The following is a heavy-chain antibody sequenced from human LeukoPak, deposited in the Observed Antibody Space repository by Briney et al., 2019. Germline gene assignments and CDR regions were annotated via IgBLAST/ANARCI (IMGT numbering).Heavy chain of an antibody. CDR1: GDSISSYY. D-gene: IGHD2-15*01. Sequence: SETLSLTCSVSGDSISSYYWSWTRQPPGKGLEWIGYISTTGRTNYNPSLKSRITISGDTSKNQLSLKLTSVTAADTAVYYCGRELAGGSIDPWGQGTLVTVSS. V-gene: IGHV4-59*01. CDR3: GRELAGGSIDP. J-gene: IGHJ5*02. CDR2: ISTTGRT.